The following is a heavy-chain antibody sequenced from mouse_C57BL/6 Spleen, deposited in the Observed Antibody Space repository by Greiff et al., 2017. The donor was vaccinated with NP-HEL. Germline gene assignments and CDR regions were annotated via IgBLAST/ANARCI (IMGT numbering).Heavy chain of an antibody. D-gene: IGHD1-1*01. CDR2: IDPSDSYT. Sequence: QVQLQQPGAELVKPGASVKLSCKASGYTFTSYWMQWVKQRPGQGLEWIGEIDPSDSYTNYNQKFKGKATLTVDTSSSTAYMQLSSLTSEDSAVYYCATKGTTVVAKDYWGKGTTLTVSS. CDR3: ATKGTTVVAKDY. J-gene: IGHJ2*01. V-gene: IGHV1-50*01. CDR1: GYTFTSYW.